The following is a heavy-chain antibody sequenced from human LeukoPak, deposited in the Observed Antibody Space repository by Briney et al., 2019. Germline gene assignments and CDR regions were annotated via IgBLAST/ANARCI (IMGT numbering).Heavy chain of an antibody. CDR1: GFTFDDYA. CDR3: AKGIGERGYSVH. D-gene: IGHD5/OR15-5a*01. Sequence: AGGSLRLSCAASGFTFDDYAMHWVRQVPGKGLEWVSLISGDGVTTHYGDSVKGRFTISRDNSKNSLFLQMKSLRTEDTALYYCAKGIGERGYSVHWGQGTLVTVSS. J-gene: IGHJ4*02. CDR2: ISGDGVTT. V-gene: IGHV3-43*02.